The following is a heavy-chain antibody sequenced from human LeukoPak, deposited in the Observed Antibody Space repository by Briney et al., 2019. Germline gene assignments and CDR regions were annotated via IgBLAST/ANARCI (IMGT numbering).Heavy chain of an antibody. Sequence: GGSLRLSCAVSGFTFDDYAMHWVRQVPGKGLEWVSGINWNSDSIGYADSVKGRFTTSRDNAKNSLYLQMNSLGAEDTAFYYCAINGGGDSGYGNFDYWGQGTLVTVSS. J-gene: IGHJ4*02. V-gene: IGHV3-9*01. CDR1: GFTFDDYA. CDR2: INWNSDSI. D-gene: IGHD5-12*01. CDR3: AINGGGDSGYGNFDY.